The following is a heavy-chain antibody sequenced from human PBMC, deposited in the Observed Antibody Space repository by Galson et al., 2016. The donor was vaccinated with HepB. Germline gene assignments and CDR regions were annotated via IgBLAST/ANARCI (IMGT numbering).Heavy chain of an antibody. D-gene: IGHD6-13*01. CDR1: GFTFSTYA. CDR2: ISGSGDTT. J-gene: IGHJ4*02. CDR3: AKRSDAAATY. Sequence: FLRLSCAGTGFTFSTYAMSWVRQAPGKRLEWVSAISGSGDTTYYADSVKGRFSISRDNSKNTLYLQMSSLTAEDTAVYYCAKRSDAAATYWGQGALVTVSS. V-gene: IGHV3-23*01.